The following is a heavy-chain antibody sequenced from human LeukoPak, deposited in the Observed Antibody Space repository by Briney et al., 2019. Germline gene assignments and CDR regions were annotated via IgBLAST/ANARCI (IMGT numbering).Heavy chain of an antibody. D-gene: IGHD4-11*01. V-gene: IGHV1-46*01. J-gene: IGHJ4*02. CDR1: GYAFTSYH. Sequence: ASVKVSCKASGYAFTSYHTHWMRQAPGQGLGWMGIIIPSSGSTTYAQKFQGRVTMTRDTSTSTVYMELSSLTSDDTAVYFCARSDYNDYRGLGFWGQGTLVTVSS. CDR2: IIPSSGST. CDR3: ARSDYNDYRGLGF.